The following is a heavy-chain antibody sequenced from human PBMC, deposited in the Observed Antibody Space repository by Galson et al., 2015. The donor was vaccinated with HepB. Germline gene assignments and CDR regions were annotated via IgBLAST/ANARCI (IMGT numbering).Heavy chain of an antibody. V-gene: IGHV3-66*02. J-gene: IGHJ1*01. CDR1: GFTVSNNY. Sequence: SLRLSCAASGFTVSNNYMSWVRQAPGKGLEWVSVIYSGGNIDYADSVKGRFTISRDNSKNTLYLQMNSLRTEDTAVYYCAKHDYGYYEFFYHWGQGTLVIVSS. D-gene: IGHD4-17*01. CDR2: IYSGGNI. CDR3: AKHDYGYYEFFYH.